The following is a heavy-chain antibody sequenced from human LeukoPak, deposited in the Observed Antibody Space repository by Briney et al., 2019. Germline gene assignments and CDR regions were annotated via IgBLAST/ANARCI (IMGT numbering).Heavy chain of an antibody. D-gene: IGHD2-2*01. J-gene: IGHJ4*02. V-gene: IGHV1-2*02. Sequence: ASVKVSCKASGYTFTGYYMHWVRQAPGQGLEWMGWINPNSGGTNYAQKFQGRVTMTRDTSISTAYMELSRLRSDDTAVYYCARDFSAAVPAAIFYFWGQGTLVTVSS. CDR3: ARDFSAAVPAAIFYF. CDR2: INPNSGGT. CDR1: GYTFTGYY.